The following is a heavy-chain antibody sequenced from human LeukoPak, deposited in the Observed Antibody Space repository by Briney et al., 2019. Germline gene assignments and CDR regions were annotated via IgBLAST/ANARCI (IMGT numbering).Heavy chain of an antibody. J-gene: IGHJ4*02. CDR1: GGSISSSSYY. CDR2: IYYSGST. CDR3: ARETYYYDGSGYYEQYYFYY. D-gene: IGHD3-22*01. V-gene: IGHV4-39*07. Sequence: SETLSLTCTVSGGSISSSSYYWGWIRQPPGKGLEWIGSIYYSGSTYYNPSLKSRFTMSVDTSKNPFSLKLCSVTAADTAVYYCARETYYYDGSGYYEQYYFYYWGQEALVTVSS.